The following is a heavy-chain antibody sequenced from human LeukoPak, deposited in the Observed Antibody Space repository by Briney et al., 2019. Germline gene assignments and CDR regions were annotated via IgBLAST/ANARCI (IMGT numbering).Heavy chain of an antibody. V-gene: IGHV4-59*01. Sequence: SETLSLTCTVSGGSISSYYWSWIRQPPGKGLEWIGYIYYSGSTNYNPSLKSRVTISVDTSKNQFSLNLSSVTAADTAVYYCAMITGGNVTPVYYYYYMDVWGKGTTVTVSS. CDR1: GGSISSYY. CDR3: AMITGGNVTPVYYYYYMDV. D-gene: IGHD4-23*01. J-gene: IGHJ6*03. CDR2: IYYSGST.